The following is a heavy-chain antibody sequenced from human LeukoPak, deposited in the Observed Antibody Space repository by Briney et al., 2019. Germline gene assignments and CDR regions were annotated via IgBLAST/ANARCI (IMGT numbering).Heavy chain of an antibody. D-gene: IGHD1-26*01. CDR3: ARGGSLGPGSYYVQGDY. CDR2: INPSGGST. CDR1: GYTFTRYY. Sequence: ASVKVSCKASGYTFTRYYMHWVRQAPGQGLEWMGIINPSGGSTSYAQKFQGRVTMTRDMSTSTVYMELSSLRPEDTAVYYCARGGSLGPGSYYVQGDYWGQGTLVTVSS. J-gene: IGHJ4*02. V-gene: IGHV1-46*01.